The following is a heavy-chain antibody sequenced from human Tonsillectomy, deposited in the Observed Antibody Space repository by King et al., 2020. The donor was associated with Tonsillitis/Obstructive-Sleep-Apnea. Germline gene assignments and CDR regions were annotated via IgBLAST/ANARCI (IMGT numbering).Heavy chain of an antibody. V-gene: IGHV4-59*01. CDR1: GGSISSYY. Sequence: VQLQESGPGLVKPSETLSLTCTVSGGSISSYYWSWIRQPPGKGLEWIGYIYNSGSTNYNPALKSRVTISADTSKNQFSLKLSSVTAADTAVYYCSRVAARGSFVDYGGQGTLVTVSS. CDR2: IYNSGST. D-gene: IGHD6-6*01. J-gene: IGHJ4*02. CDR3: SRVAARGSFVDY.